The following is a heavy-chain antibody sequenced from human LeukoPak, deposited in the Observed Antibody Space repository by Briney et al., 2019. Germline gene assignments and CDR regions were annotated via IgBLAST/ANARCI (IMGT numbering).Heavy chain of an antibody. J-gene: IGHJ4*02. CDR1: GYTFNHYG. CDR2: ISAYNGNT. CDR3: ARGSGYDLWGYFDY. Sequence: GASVKVSCKASGYTFNHYGISWVRQAPGQGLEWLGWISAYNGNTNYAQKLQGRVTMTTDTSTSTAYMELRSLRSDDTAVYYCARGSGYDLWGYFDYWGQGTLVTVSS. D-gene: IGHD5-12*01. V-gene: IGHV1-18*01.